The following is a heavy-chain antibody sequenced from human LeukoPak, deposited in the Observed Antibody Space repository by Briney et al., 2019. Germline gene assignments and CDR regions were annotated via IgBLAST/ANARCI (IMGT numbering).Heavy chain of an antibody. Sequence: ASVKVSCKASGYTFTSYGISWVRQAPGQGLEWMGWISAYNGNTNYAQKLQGRVTMTTDTSTSTAYMELRSLRSDDPAVYYCTCMPKYSSSSGGNYWAQGTLVTVSS. CDR3: TCMPKYSSSSGGNY. D-gene: IGHD6-6*01. V-gene: IGHV1-18*01. CDR1: GYTFTSYG. CDR2: ISAYNGNT. J-gene: IGHJ4*02.